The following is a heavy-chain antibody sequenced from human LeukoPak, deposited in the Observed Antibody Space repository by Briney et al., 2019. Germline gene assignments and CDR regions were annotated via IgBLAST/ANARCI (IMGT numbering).Heavy chain of an antibody. CDR3: ARGIAARRDPFDY. CDR1: GYTFTDYY. D-gene: IGHD6-6*01. J-gene: IGHJ4*02. CDR2: IHPNSGGT. V-gene: IGHV1-2*02. Sequence: ASVKVSCKASGYTFTDYYIHWVRQAPGQGLEWMGWIHPNSGGTNYAQKFQGRVTMTRDTSISTAYMELSRLRSDDTAVYYCARGIAARRDPFDYWGQGTLVTVSS.